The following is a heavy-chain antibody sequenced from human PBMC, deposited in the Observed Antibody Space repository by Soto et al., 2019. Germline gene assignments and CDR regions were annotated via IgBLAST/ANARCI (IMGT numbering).Heavy chain of an antibody. Sequence: SVKSACKASGYTFTSNGISWVRQAPGQGVEWMGWISADKGNTNDAQKLQGRVTMTRDTSTSTVYMELRSRRFEERAVYFCARDRAHGFDIWGQGTMVT. CDR2: ISADKGNT. J-gene: IGHJ3*02. CDR1: GYTFTSNG. CDR3: ARDRAHGFDI. V-gene: IGHV1-18*01.